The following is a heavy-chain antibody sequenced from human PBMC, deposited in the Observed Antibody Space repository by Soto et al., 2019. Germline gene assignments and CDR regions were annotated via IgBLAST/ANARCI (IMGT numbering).Heavy chain of an antibody. CDR3: ARGYCSGGSCYSQPHWFDP. D-gene: IGHD2-15*01. J-gene: IGHJ5*02. CDR1: GGSISSGGYS. Sequence: PSETLSLTCAVSGGSISSGGYSWSWIRQPPGKGLEWIGYIYHSGSTYYDPSLKSRVTISVDRSKNQFSLKLSSVTAADTAVYYCARGYCSGGSCYSQPHWFDPWGQGTLVTVSS. CDR2: IYHSGST. V-gene: IGHV4-30-2*01.